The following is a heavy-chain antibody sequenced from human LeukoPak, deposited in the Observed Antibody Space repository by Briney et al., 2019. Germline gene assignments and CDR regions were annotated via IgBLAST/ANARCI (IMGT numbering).Heavy chain of an antibody. J-gene: IGHJ4*02. CDR3: ARDSGSYYLDY. CDR2: ISSSSSYI. CDR1: GFTFSSYS. V-gene: IGHV3-21*01. D-gene: IGHD1-26*01. Sequence: GGSLRLSCAASGFTFSSYSMNWVRQAPGKGLEWVSSISSSSSYIYYADSVKGRFTISRDKAKNSLYLQTNSLRAEDTAVYYCARDSGSYYLDYWGQGTLVTVSS.